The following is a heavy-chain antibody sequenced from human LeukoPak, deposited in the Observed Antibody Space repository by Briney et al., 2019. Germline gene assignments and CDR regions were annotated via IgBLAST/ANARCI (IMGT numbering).Heavy chain of an antibody. CDR1: GVSISSSSNYS. Sequence: SETLSLTCTVSGVSISSSSNYSWGWIRQPPGKGLEWIGSIYYSGNTYYNPSLKSRVTISVDTSKNQFSLKLSSVTAADTAVYYCARESYDFSNWFDPWGRGTLVTVSS. CDR2: IYYSGNT. V-gene: IGHV4-39*07. J-gene: IGHJ5*02. D-gene: IGHD3-3*01. CDR3: ARESYDFSNWFDP.